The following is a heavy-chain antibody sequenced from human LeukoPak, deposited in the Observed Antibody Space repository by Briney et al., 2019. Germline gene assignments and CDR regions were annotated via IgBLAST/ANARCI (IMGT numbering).Heavy chain of an antibody. CDR3: ARDIIRGQSDFDY. V-gene: IGHV3-7*01. CDR1: GFNFGNYW. CDR2: IEVDGSEQ. Sequence: GGSLRLSCVASGFNFGNYWMSWVRQAPGKGLEFVGNIEVDGSEQNYVDSVKGRFTISRDNVKNSLYLQMNSLRVEDTAVYYCARDIIRGQSDFDYWGQGILVTVSS. J-gene: IGHJ4*02. D-gene: IGHD5-12*01.